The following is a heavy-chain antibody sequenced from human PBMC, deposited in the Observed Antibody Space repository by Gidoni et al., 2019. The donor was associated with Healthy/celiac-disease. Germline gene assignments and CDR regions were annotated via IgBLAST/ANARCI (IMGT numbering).Heavy chain of an antibody. Sequence: QAQLVQSGAEVKKPGSSVKGSCKASGGTFSRYAISWVRQSPGQGLEWMVGTLPIFGTANYAQKCKGRVTSTADESTSKAYMELSSLRSEETAVYYCAGDESVDISDAFDIWGRGTMVTVSS. CDR2: TLPIFGTA. CDR3: AGDESVDISDAFDI. D-gene: IGHD5-12*01. V-gene: IGHV1-69*01. CDR1: GGTFSRYA. J-gene: IGHJ3*02.